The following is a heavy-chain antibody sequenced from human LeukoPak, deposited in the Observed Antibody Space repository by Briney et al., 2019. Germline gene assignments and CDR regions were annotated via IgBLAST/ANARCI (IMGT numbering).Heavy chain of an antibody. CDR1: GYTFTSYG. D-gene: IGHD1-26*01. V-gene: IGHV1-69*13. Sequence: ASVKVSCKAPGYTFTSYGISWVRQAPGQGLEWMGGIIPIFGTANYAQKFQGRVTIIADESTSTAYMELSSLRSEDTAVYYCARGVVGATTGAYSFDYWGRGTLVTVSS. J-gene: IGHJ4*02. CDR3: ARGVVGATTGAYSFDY. CDR2: IIPIFGTA.